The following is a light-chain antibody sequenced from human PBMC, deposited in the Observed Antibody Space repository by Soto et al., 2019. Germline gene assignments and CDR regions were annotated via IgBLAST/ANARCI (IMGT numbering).Light chain of an antibody. CDR2: GAS. V-gene: IGKV3-20*01. CDR3: QQYNNWPRT. CDR1: QSVSSSY. Sequence: EIVLTQSPGTLSLSPGERATLSCRASQSVSSSYLAWYQQKPGQAPRLPIYGASSRATGIPDRFSGSGSGTDFTLTISSLQSEDFAVYYCQQYNNWPRTFGQGTRLEIK. J-gene: IGKJ5*01.